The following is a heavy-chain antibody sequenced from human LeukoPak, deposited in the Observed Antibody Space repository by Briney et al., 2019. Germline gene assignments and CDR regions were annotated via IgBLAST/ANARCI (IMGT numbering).Heavy chain of an antibody. D-gene: IGHD3-22*01. Sequence: SETLSLTCTVSGGSISSYYWSWIRQPPGKGLEWIGYIYYSGSTNYNPSLKSRVTISVDTSKNQFSLKLSSVTAADTAVYYCARGGRRSDYYDSSGYSSEAFDIWGQGTMVTVSS. CDR3: ARGGRRSDYYDSSGYSSEAFDI. V-gene: IGHV4-59*01. CDR1: GGSISSYY. CDR2: IYYSGST. J-gene: IGHJ3*02.